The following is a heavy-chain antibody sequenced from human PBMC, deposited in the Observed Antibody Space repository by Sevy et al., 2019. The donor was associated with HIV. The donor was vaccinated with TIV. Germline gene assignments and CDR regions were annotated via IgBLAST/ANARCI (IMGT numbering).Heavy chain of an antibody. CDR3: ARDGQQLDEGAEYFQH. D-gene: IGHD6-13*01. V-gene: IGHV3-21*01. CDR1: GFTFSSYS. J-gene: IGHJ1*01. Sequence: GGSLRLSCAASGFTFSSYSMNWVRQAPGKGLEWVSSISSSSSYIYYADSVKGRFTISRDNAKNSLYLQMNSLRAEDTAVYYCARDGQQLDEGAEYFQHWGQGTLVTVSS. CDR2: ISSSSSYI.